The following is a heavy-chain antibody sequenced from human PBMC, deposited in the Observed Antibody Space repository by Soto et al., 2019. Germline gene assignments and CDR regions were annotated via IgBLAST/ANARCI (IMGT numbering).Heavy chain of an antibody. V-gene: IGHV3-64*01. CDR1: GFTFDDYA. D-gene: IGHD2-21*01. CDR3: ARRIPFGYGMDV. CDR2: ITSNGGNT. Sequence: XXSLRLSCAASGFTFDDYAMHWVLQAPGKGLEWVSGITSNGGNTDYASSVKGRFTISRDNSKNTLYLQMGSLRAEDMAVYYCARRIPFGYGMDVWGQGTTVTVSS. J-gene: IGHJ6*02.